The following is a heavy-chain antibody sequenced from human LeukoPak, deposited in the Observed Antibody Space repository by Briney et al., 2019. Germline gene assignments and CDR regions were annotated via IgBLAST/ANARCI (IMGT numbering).Heavy chain of an antibody. CDR3: ATDLDFGYDFWSGYIYRA. D-gene: IGHD3-3*01. Sequence: GASVKVSCKVSGYTLTELSMHWVRQAPGKGLEWMGGFDPEDGETIYAQKFQGRVTMTEDTSTDTAYMELSSLRSEDTAVYYCATDLDFGYDFWSGYIYRAWGQGTLVTVSS. V-gene: IGHV1-24*01. CDR1: GYTLTELS. CDR2: FDPEDGET. J-gene: IGHJ5*02.